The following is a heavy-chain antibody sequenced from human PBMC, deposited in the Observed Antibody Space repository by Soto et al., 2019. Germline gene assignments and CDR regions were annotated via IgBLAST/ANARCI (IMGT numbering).Heavy chain of an antibody. V-gene: IGHV1-69*13. D-gene: IGHD3-22*01. CDR3: ASEAPDYYDPSSYPQNY. CDR1: GGTFSSYA. CDR2: IIPIFGTA. J-gene: IGHJ4*02. Sequence: SVKVSCKASGGTFSSYAISWVRQAPGQGLEWMGGIIPIFGTANYTQKFQGRVTITADESTSTAYMEVTSLRSEDTAVSYCASEAPDYYDPSSYPQNYWGQGTLVTVSS.